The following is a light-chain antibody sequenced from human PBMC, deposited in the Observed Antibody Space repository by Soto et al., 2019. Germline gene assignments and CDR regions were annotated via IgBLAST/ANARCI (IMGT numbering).Light chain of an antibody. V-gene: IGKV3-20*01. J-gene: IGKJ2*01. CDR3: QQYGSSSYT. Sequence: DIVLTQSPDTLSLSPGERATLSCRASQSVSSNYLAWYQQKPGQAPRLLIYGASTRATGIPDRFSGSGSGTDFTHTISRLEPEDFAVYYCQQYGSSSYTFGQGTRLEIK. CDR2: GAS. CDR1: QSVSSNY.